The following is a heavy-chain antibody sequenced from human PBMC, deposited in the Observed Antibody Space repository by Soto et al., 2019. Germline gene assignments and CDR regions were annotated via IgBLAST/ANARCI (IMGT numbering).Heavy chain of an antibody. V-gene: IGHV4-39*01. D-gene: IGHD5-18*01. CDR2: IYYSGST. Sequence: SETLSLTCTVSGGSISSSSYYWGWIRQPPGKGLEWIGSIYYSGSTYYNPSLKSRVTISVDTSKNQFSPKLSSVTAADTAVYYCASTINDVDTAMVIDYWGQGTLVTVSS. J-gene: IGHJ4*02. CDR3: ASTINDVDTAMVIDY. CDR1: GGSISSSSYY.